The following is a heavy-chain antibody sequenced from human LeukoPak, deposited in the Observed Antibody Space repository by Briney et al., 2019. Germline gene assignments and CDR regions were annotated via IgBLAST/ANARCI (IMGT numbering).Heavy chain of an antibody. Sequence: GGSLRLSCAASGFTFSSYAMSWVRQAPGKGLEWVSAISGSLGSTYYADSVKGRFTISRDNSKNTLYMQMNSLRAEDTAVYYCTLLLPDDFDVGGQGTMVTVSS. CDR2: ISGSLGST. CDR1: GFTFSSYA. CDR3: TLLLPDDFDV. D-gene: IGHD3-22*01. J-gene: IGHJ3*01. V-gene: IGHV3-23*01.